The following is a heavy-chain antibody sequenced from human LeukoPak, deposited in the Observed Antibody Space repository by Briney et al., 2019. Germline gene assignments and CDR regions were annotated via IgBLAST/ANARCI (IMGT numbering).Heavy chain of an antibody. Sequence: GGSLRLSCAASRFTFSSYSMNWVRQAPGKGLEWVSYISSSSSTIYYADSVKGRFTISRDNAKNSLYLQMNSLRAEDTAVYYGARDFGDYSYYYYMDVWGKGTTVTVSS. J-gene: IGHJ6*03. CDR1: RFTFSSYS. CDR3: ARDFGDYSYYYYMDV. CDR2: ISSSSSTI. V-gene: IGHV3-48*01. D-gene: IGHD4-17*01.